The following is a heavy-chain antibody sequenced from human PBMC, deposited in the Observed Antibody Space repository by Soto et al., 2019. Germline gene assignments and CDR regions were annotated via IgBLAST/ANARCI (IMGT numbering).Heavy chain of an antibody. CDR3: AKDDSTASRIDY. CDR2: ISGSGRNI. Sequence: EVQLLESGGGLVQPGGSLRLSCATSGLSFSLYSMGWVRQAPGKGLEWVSAISGSGRNIHYADSVKGRFTISRDNSKNTLSLQMNSLRAEDTALYYCAKDDSTASRIDYWGQGTLVTVSS. D-gene: IGHD3-22*01. CDR1: GLSFSLYS. V-gene: IGHV3-23*01. J-gene: IGHJ4*02.